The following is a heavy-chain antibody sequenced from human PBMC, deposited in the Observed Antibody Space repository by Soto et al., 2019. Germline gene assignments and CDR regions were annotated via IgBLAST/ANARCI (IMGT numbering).Heavy chain of an antibody. CDR3: ARDGVGATKYYFDY. D-gene: IGHD1-26*01. CDR2: ISYDGSNK. CDR1: GFTFSSYA. J-gene: IGHJ4*02. Sequence: GGSLRLSCAASGFTFSSYAMHWVRQAPGKGLEWVAVISYDGSNKYYADSVKGRFTISRDNSKNTLYLQMNSLRAEDTSVYYCARDGVGATKYYFDYWGQGTLVTVSS. V-gene: IGHV3-30*04.